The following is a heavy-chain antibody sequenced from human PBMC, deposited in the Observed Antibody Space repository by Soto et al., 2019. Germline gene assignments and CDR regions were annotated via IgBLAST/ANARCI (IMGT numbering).Heavy chain of an antibody. Sequence: ASVKVSCRASGYTFTSYAVHWVRQAPGQRLEWMGWINAGNGNTKYSQKFQGRVTITRDTSASTAYMELSSLRSEDTAVYYCARDPSYYYGSGSYSAEVDNPNDYWGQGTLVTVSS. CDR2: INAGNGNT. CDR3: ARDPSYYYGSGSYSAEVDNPNDY. V-gene: IGHV1-3*01. CDR1: GYTFTSYA. D-gene: IGHD3-10*01. J-gene: IGHJ4*02.